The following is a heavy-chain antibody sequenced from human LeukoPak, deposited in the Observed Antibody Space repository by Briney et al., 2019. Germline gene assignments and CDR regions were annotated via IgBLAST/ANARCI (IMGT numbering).Heavy chain of an antibody. V-gene: IGHV3-11*04. CDR1: GFTFSDYY. D-gene: IGHD3-22*01. Sequence: TGGSLRLSCAASGFTFSDYYMSWIRQAPGKGLEWVSYISSSGSTIYYADSVKGRFTISRDNAKDSLYLQMNSLRAEDTAVYYCARDGRYDYDSSGYSSFDYWRQGTLVTVSS. CDR3: ARDGRYDYDSSGYSSFDY. CDR2: ISSSGSTI. J-gene: IGHJ4*02.